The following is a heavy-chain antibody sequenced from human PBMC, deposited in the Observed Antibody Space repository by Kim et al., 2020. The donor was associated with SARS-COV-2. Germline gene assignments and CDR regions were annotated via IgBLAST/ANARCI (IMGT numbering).Heavy chain of an antibody. Sequence: GGSLRLSCAASGFTFSNFAMRWVRQAPGKGLEWVSTITCSGGRTYYADSVKGRFTISRDSSKNTLYLQMNSLRAEDTAVYYCAKDQVGVVTNFDYWGQGTLVTVSS. D-gene: IGHD3-3*01. CDR3: AKDQVGVVTNFDY. J-gene: IGHJ4*02. CDR1: GFTFSNFA. CDR2: ITCSGGRT. V-gene: IGHV3-23*01.